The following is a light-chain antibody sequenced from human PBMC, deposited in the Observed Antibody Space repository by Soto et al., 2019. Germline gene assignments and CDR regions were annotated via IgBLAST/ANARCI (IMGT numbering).Light chain of an antibody. V-gene: IGLV1-40*01. CDR1: TSNIGAPYD. CDR2: GDN. CDR3: DSYTSSRAYV. Sequence: QSVLTQPPSVSGAPGQRVSISCTGSTSNIGAPYDVHWYQHLPGAAPKLLIYGDNNRPSGVPDRFSGSKSGNTASLTISGLQAEDEADYYCDSYTSSRAYVFGIGTKVTVL. J-gene: IGLJ1*01.